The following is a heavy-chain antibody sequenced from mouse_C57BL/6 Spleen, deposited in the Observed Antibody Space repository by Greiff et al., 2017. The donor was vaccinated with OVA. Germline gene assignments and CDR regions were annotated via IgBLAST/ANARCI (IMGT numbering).Heavy chain of an antibody. D-gene: IGHD1-1*01. Sequence: ESGPGLVKPSQSLSLTCSVTGYSITSGYYWNWIRQFPGNKLEWMGYISYDGSNNYNPSLKNRISITRDTSKNQFFLKLNSVTTEDTATYYCAREGSSYVGAYWGQGTLVTVSA. V-gene: IGHV3-6*01. CDR1: GYSITSGYY. CDR2: ISYDGSN. CDR3: AREGSSYVGAY. J-gene: IGHJ3*01.